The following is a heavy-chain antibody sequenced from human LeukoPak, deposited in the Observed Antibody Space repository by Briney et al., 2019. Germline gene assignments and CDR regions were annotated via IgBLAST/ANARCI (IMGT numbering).Heavy chain of an antibody. V-gene: IGHV1-69*05. CDR2: IIPIFGTA. J-gene: IGHJ4*02. Sequence: ASVKVSCKASGGTFSSYAISWVRQAPGQGLEWMGGIIPIFGTANYAQKFQGRVTITTDESTSTAYMELGSLRSEDTAVYYCARSNTVTESPLDYWGQGTLVTVSS. CDR3: ARSNTVTESPLDY. CDR1: GGTFSSYA. D-gene: IGHD4-17*01.